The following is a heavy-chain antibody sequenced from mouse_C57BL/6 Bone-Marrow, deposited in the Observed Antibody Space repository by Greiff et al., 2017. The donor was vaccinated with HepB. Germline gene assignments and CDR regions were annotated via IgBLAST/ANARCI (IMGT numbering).Heavy chain of an antibody. V-gene: IGHV1-66*01. CDR1: GYSFTSYY. J-gene: IGHJ3*01. CDR3: ARRRYGNLLGWFAY. CDR2: IYPGSGNT. Sequence: QVQLQQSGPELVKPGASVKISCKASGYSFTSYYIHWVKQRPGQGLEWIGWIYPGSGNTKYNEKFKGKATLTADTSSSTAYMQLSSLTSEDSAVYYCARRRYGNLLGWFAYWGQGTLVTVSA. D-gene: IGHD2-1*01.